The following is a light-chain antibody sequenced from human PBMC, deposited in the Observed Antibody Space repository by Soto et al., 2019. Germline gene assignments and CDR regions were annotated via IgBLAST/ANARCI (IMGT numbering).Light chain of an antibody. Sequence: EIVMTQSPATLSVSPGERATLSCRASQSVSSSYLAWYQQKPGQAPRLLLYGASSRATGIPDRFTGSGSGTDFTLTLSRLEPEYFAVYYCQHYGDSHLPFGGVTTV. CDR1: QSVSSSY. J-gene: IGKJ4*01. CDR3: QHYGDSHLP. CDR2: GAS. V-gene: IGKV3-20*01.